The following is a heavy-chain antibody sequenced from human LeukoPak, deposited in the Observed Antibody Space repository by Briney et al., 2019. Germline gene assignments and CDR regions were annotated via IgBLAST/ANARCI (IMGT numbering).Heavy chain of an antibody. J-gene: IGHJ3*02. CDR1: GFTFNNYA. V-gene: IGHV3-48*01. CDR3: ASIVPAAKFYARGAFDI. CDR2: ISSSSSTI. D-gene: IGHD2-2*01. Sequence: PGGSLRLSCAASGFTFNNYALSWVRQAPGKGLEWVSYISSSSSTIYYADSVKGRFTISRDNAKNSLYLQMNSLRAEDTAVYYCASIVPAAKFYARGAFDIWGQGTMVTVSS.